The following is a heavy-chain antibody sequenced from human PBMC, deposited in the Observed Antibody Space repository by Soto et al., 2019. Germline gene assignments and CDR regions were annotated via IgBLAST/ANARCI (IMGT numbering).Heavy chain of an antibody. CDR2: INHSGST. Sequence: PSETLSLTCTVSGASVSSGSFYWSWIRQPPGKGLEWIGEINHSGSTNYNPPLKSRVTMSVDTSKNQFSLKLTSVTAADTAVYYCARTDRYQLSSFSDYWGQGALVTVSS. CDR1: GASVSSGSFY. V-gene: IGHV4-61*01. D-gene: IGHD2-2*01. J-gene: IGHJ4*02. CDR3: ARTDRYQLSSFSDY.